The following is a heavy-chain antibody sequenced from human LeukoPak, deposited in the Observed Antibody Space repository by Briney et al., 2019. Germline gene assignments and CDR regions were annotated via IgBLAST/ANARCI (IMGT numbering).Heavy chain of an antibody. V-gene: IGHV5-51*01. CDR1: GYTFSSYW. CDR3: AIKNDFRLDY. D-gene: IGHD3-3*01. Sequence: GESLKISCKGSGYTFSSYWIGWVRQMPGKGLEWMGIIYPGDSDTRYSPSLQGQVPISVETSIGTAYLQWSSLKASDTAIYYCAIKNDFRLDYWGQGTLVTVSS. CDR2: IYPGDSDT. J-gene: IGHJ4*02.